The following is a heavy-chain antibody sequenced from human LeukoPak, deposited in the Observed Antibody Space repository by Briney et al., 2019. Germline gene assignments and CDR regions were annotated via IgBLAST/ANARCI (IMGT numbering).Heavy chain of an antibody. D-gene: IGHD5-18*01. CDR2: ISSSSSYI. Sequence: GGSLRLSCAASGFTFSSYSMNWVRQAPGKGLEWVSSISSSSSYIYYADSVKGRFTISRDNAKNSLYLQMNSLRAEDTAVYYCARSSGYSYGYFGYWGQGTLVTVPS. CDR1: GFTFSSYS. CDR3: ARSSGYSYGYFGY. V-gene: IGHV3-21*01. J-gene: IGHJ4*02.